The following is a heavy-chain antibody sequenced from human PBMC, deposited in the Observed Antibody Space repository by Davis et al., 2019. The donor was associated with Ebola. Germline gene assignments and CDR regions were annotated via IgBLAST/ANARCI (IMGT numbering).Heavy chain of an antibody. CDR3: ARSTGEGWDVFDI. CDR2: TYYRSKWYN. V-gene: IGHV6-1*01. J-gene: IGHJ3*02. CDR1: GDSVSSNSAA. D-gene: IGHD3-10*01. Sequence: HPQTLSLTCAIPGDSVSSNSAAWNWIRQSPSRGLEWLGRTYYRSKWYNDYAVSLKGRVIINPDTSKNQFSLQVNSVTPEDTAVYYCARSTGEGWDVFDIWGQGTMVTVSS.